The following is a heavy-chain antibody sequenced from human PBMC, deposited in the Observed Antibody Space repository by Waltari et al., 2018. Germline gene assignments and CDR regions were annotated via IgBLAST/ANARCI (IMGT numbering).Heavy chain of an antibody. J-gene: IGHJ4*02. CDR2: ISGDSRFI. CDR1: GFTFSGYS. Sequence: EVQLVESGGGLVKPGGSLRLSCEASGFTFSGYSMNWVRQAPGKGLEWVSSISGDSRFIYYADSVNGRFTTSSDDAKNSLYLQMNSLRVEDTAVYYCARDRRGYFDYWGPGTLVSVSS. CDR3: ARDRRGYFDY. V-gene: IGHV3-21*01. D-gene: IGHD3-16*01.